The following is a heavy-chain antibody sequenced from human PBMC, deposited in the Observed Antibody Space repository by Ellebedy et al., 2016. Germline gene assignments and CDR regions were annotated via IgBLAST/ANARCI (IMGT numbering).Heavy chain of an antibody. D-gene: IGHD2-21*02. CDR3: ARGGWVRADCAY. Sequence: ASVKVSXKASGYTFTSYDINWVRQATGQGLEWMGWMNPNSGNTGYAQKFQGRVTMTRNTSISTAYMELSSLRSEDTAVYYCARGGWVRADCAYWGQGTLVTVSS. CDR1: GYTFTSYD. V-gene: IGHV1-8*01. CDR2: MNPNSGNT. J-gene: IGHJ4*02.